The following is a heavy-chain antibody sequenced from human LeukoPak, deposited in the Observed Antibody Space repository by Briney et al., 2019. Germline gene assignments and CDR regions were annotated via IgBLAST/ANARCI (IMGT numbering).Heavy chain of an antibody. CDR1: GFTVSSNY. D-gene: IGHD5-18*01. CDR3: AKEKVDTDMATYYYYYYMDV. CDR2: IYSGGST. J-gene: IGHJ6*03. Sequence: GGSLRLSCAASGFTVSSNYMSWVRQAPGKGLEWVSVIYSGGSTYYADSVKGRFTISRDNAKNSLYLQMDSLRAEDTALYYCAKEKVDTDMATYYYYYYMDVWGKRTTVTVSS. V-gene: IGHV3-53*05.